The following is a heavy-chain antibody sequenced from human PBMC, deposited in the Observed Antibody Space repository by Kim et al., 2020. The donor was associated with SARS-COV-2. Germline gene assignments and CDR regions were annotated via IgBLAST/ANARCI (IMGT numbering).Heavy chain of an antibody. J-gene: IGHJ5*02. Sequence: DTGYSPSYQGQVTISADKSISTAYLQWSSLKASDTAMYCCARLGRHWFDPWGQGTLVTVSS. V-gene: IGHV5-51*01. CDR2: DT. CDR3: ARLGRHWFDP.